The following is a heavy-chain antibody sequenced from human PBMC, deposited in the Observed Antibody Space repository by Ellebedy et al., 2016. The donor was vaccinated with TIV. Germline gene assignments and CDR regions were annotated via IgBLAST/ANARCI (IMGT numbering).Heavy chain of an antibody. CDR1: GGSTNSTDDY. CDR2: IHRRGAT. D-gene: IGHD6-19*01. CDR3: ARRGAVAGLPWLDP. V-gene: IGHV4-39*01. J-gene: IGHJ5*02. Sequence: GSLRLSXTVSGGSTNSTDDYWGWIRQPPGRGLEWIGSIHRRGATFYNPSLQSRVTISVDTSKNQFSLSLNSVTAADTAIYYCARRGAVAGLPWLDPWGQGNLVTVSS.